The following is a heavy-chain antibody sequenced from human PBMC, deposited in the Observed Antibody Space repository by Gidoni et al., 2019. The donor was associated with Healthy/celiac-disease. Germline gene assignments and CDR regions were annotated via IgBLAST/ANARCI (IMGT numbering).Heavy chain of an antibody. J-gene: IGHJ4*02. V-gene: IGHV4-59*08. Sequence: QVQLQESGPGLVQPSETLSLTCTVSGGSISSYYWSWIRQPPGKGLEWIGYIYYSGSTNYNPSLKSRVTISVDTSKNQFSLKLSSVTAADTAVYYCARQSGYDILTGYYSYWGQGTLVTVSS. CDR3: ARQSGYDILTGYYSY. CDR1: GGSISSYY. D-gene: IGHD3-9*01. CDR2: IYYSGST.